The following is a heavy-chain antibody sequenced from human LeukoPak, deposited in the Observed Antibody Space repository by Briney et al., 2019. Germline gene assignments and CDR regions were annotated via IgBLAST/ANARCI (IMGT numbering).Heavy chain of an antibody. CDR2: IFTSGIA. D-gene: IGHD2/OR15-2a*01. V-gene: IGHV4-4*07. CDR3: ARSDYLSFDP. CDR1: GGSISIYY. Sequence: SETLSLTCTVSGGSISIYYWNWIRQPAGKRLEWIGRIFTSGIANYNPSLKSRVTMSVDTSKNQFSLNLSSVTAADTAVYYCARSDYLSFDPWGQGTLVTVSS. J-gene: IGHJ5*02.